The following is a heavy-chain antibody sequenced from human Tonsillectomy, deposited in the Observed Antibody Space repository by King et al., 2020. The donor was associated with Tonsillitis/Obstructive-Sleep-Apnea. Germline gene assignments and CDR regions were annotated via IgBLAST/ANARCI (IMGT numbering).Heavy chain of an antibody. Sequence: VQLVESGAEVKKPGASVKVSCKASGYTFTDYYIHWVRQAPGQGLEWMGRINPNSGATNYAQKFQGRVTMTRDTSISTAYMELSRLRSDDTAVFYCARFPGDEAFDFWGLGTMVTVSS. CDR1: GYTFTDYY. CDR2: INPNSGAT. J-gene: IGHJ3*01. V-gene: IGHV1-2*06. CDR3: ARFPGDEAFDF.